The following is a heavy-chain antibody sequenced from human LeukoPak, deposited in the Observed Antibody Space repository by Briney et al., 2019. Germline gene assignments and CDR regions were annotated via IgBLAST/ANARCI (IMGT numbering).Heavy chain of an antibody. CDR1: GFYLHNAW. CDR3: ATEAPHFNPAINYCYAMDV. V-gene: IGHV3-15*01. CDR2: SKSRSDGGST. Sequence: GWSLRLSRAASGFYLHNAWMSWVRQAPGQGLEWVGISKSRSDGGSTHYAAYVKGRFTISRDDSKNTLYLQINSQETEDLAVYYCATEAPHFNPAINYCYAMDVWGQGTTVTVSS. D-gene: IGHD3-3*02. J-gene: IGHJ6*02.